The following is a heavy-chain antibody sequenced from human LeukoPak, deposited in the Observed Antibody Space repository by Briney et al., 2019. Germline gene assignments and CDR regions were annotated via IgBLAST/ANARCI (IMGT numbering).Heavy chain of an antibody. V-gene: IGHV3-23*01. CDR2: ISGSGGSK. Sequence: GGSLRLSCAASGFTFSSYAMSWVRQAPGKGLEWVSAISGSGGSKYYADSVKGRFTISRDNSKNTLYLQMNSLRADDTAVYYCAKDRAVTDPRYFDYWGQGTLVTVSS. CDR1: GFTFSSYA. D-gene: IGHD4-17*01. J-gene: IGHJ4*02. CDR3: AKDRAVTDPRYFDY.